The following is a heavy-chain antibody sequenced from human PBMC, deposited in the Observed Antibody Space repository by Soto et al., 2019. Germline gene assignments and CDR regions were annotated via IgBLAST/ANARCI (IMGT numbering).Heavy chain of an antibody. V-gene: IGHV3-74*01. J-gene: IGHJ4*02. CDR2: INSGGSST. Sequence: GGSLRLSCAASGFSFRNYWMHWVRQAPGKGLVWVSRINSGGSSTDYADSVKGRFTISRDNAENTLYLQMSSLRADDTAVYYCARVGEYVWRSFDYWGQGTLVTVSS. D-gene: IGHD3-10*01. CDR3: ARVGEYVWRSFDY. CDR1: GFSFRNYW.